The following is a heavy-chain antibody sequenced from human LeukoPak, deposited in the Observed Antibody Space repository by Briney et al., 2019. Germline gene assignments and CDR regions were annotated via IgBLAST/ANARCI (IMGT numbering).Heavy chain of an antibody. CDR2: IKQDGSEK. Sequence: GGSLRLSCAASGFTFSSYWMSWVRQAPGKGLEWVANIKQDGSEKFYVDSVKGRFTISRDNAKNSLYLQMNSLRAEDTAVYYCARPRGGYDLDYWGQGTLVTVSS. J-gene: IGHJ4*02. V-gene: IGHV3-7*03. D-gene: IGHD5-12*01. CDR3: ARPRGGYDLDY. CDR1: GFTFSSYW.